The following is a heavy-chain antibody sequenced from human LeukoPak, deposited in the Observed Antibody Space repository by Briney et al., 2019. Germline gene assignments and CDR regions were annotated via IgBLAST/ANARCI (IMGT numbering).Heavy chain of an antibody. CDR1: GGSISSYY. CDR3: ASLYYYDSSGLPEYFQH. Sequence: SETLSLTCTVSGGSISSYYWSWIRQPPGKGLEWIGYIYYSGSTNYNPSLKSRVTISVDTSKNQFSLKLSSVTAADTAVYYCASLYYYDSSGLPEYFQHWGQGTLVTVSS. CDR2: IYYSGST. V-gene: IGHV4-59*01. J-gene: IGHJ1*01. D-gene: IGHD3-22*01.